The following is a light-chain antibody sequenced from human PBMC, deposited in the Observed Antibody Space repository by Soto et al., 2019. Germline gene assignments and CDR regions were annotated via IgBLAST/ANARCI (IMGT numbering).Light chain of an antibody. CDR1: QGIRND. CDR2: KAS. Sequence: IQMTQTTSSLSASLGDKVTITCRASQGIRNDLGWYQQKPGKAPKLLIYKASTLKSGVPSRFSGSGSGTEFTLTISSLQPDDFATYYCQHYNSYSEACGQGTKVDI. V-gene: IGKV1-5*03. CDR3: QHYNSYSEA. J-gene: IGKJ1*01.